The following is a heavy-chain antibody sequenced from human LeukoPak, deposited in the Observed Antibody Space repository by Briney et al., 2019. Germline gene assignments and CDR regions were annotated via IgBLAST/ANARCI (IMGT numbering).Heavy chain of an antibody. CDR3: ASSVVPAANYFDY. CDR2: INPNSGGT. V-gene: IGHV1-2*02. CDR1: GYTFTGYY. J-gene: IGHJ4*02. D-gene: IGHD2-2*01. Sequence: ASVKVSCKASGYTFTGYYMHWVRQAPGQGLEWMGWINPNSGGTNYAQKFQGRVTMTRDTSISTAYMGLSRLRSDDTAVYYCASSVVPAANYFDYWGQGTLVTVSS.